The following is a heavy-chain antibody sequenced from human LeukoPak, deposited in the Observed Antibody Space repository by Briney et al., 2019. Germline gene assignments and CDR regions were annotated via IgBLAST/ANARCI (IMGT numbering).Heavy chain of an antibody. CDR1: GFTFSSYE. V-gene: IGHV3-48*03. D-gene: IGHD5-24*01. CDR3: AKDRSYVEMATMGFDY. CDR2: ISSSGSTI. Sequence: PGGSLRLSCAASGFTFSSYEMNWVRQAPGKGLEWVSYISSSGSTIYYADSVKGRFTISRDNAKNSLYLQMNSLRAEDTALYYCAKDRSYVEMATMGFDYWGQGTLVTVSS. J-gene: IGHJ4*02.